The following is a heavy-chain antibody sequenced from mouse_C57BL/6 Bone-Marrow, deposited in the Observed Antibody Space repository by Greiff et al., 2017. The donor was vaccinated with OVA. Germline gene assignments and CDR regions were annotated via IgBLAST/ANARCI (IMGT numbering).Heavy chain of an antibody. V-gene: IGHV5-12*01. Sequence: EVQGVESGGGLVQPGGSLKLSCAASGFTFSDYYMYWVRQTPEKRLEWVAYISNGGGSTYYPATVKGRFTISRDNAKNTLYLQMSRLKSEDTAMYYCARQSTTVVVNYWYCDVWGTGTTVTVSS. CDR2: ISNGGGST. J-gene: IGHJ1*03. D-gene: IGHD1-1*01. CDR3: ARQSTTVVVNYWYCDV. CDR1: GFTFSDYY.